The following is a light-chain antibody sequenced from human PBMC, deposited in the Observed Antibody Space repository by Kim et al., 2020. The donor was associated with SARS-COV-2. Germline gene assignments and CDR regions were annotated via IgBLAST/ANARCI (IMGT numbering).Light chain of an antibody. CDR2: GAS. J-gene: IGKJ2*01. Sequence: SVSPGERATLSCRASQSVSNNLAWYQQRPGQAPRLLIYGASTRASGIPVRFSGSGSGTVFTLTISSLQSEDFAVYYCHQYNNGYTFGQGTKLEI. CDR3: HQYNNGYT. CDR1: QSVSNN. V-gene: IGKV3-15*01.